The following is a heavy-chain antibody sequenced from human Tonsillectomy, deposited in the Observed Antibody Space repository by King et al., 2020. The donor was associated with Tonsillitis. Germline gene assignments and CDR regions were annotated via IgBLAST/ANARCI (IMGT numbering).Heavy chain of an antibody. J-gene: IGHJ4*02. CDR3: ARGGGGAYSGYDTGVSSY. CDR2: IHHTGST. V-gene: IGHV4-38-2*01. D-gene: IGHD5-12*01. CDR1: GYSISSGHY. Sequence: QLQESGPGLVKPSETLSLTCGVSGYSISSGHYWGWIRQPPGKGLEWIGSIHHTGSTYYNPSVKSRVTISVDTSKNQFSLRLSSVTSADTAVYFCARGGGGAYSGYDTGVSSYWGQETLVTVSS.